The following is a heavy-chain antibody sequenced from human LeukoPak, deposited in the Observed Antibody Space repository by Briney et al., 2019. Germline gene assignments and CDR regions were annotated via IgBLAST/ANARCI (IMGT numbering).Heavy chain of an antibody. V-gene: IGHV3-23*01. CDR1: GFTFSSYA. D-gene: IGHD3-3*01. Sequence: QPGGSLRLSCAASGFTFSSYAMSWVRQAPGKGLEWVSAISGSGGSTYYADSVKGRFTISRDNSKNTLYLQMNSLRAEDTAVYYCAKQHEPTYYDFWSGYPGDYWGQGTLVTVSS. CDR2: ISGSGGST. CDR3: AKQHEPTYYDFWSGYPGDY. J-gene: IGHJ4*02.